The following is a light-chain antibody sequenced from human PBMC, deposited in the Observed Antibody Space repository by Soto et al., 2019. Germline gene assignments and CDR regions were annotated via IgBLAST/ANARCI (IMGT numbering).Light chain of an antibody. CDR3: NSYTTSRSRV. CDR1: SSDVGGYNY. V-gene: IGLV2-14*03. Sequence: QSALTQPASVSGSPGQSITISCTGTSSDVGGYNYVSWYQQHPGKAPKIIIFDVSKRPSGVSNRFSGSKSGNTASLTISGLQAEDEADYYCNSYTTSRSRVFGGGTKLTVL. J-gene: IGLJ3*02. CDR2: DVS.